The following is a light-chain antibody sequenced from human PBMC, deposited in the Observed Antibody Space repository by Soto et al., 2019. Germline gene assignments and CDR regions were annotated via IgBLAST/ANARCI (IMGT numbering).Light chain of an antibody. Sequence: TLSASVGDTVTITCRASESIDNWLAWYQQKPGKAPKLLIFAASTLVRGVPSRFSGRGSGTEFTLTISSLQADDYATFYCQQYHTDWTFGQGTKVDI. CDR1: ESIDNW. V-gene: IGKV1-5*01. J-gene: IGKJ1*01. CDR3: QQYHTDWT. CDR2: AAS.